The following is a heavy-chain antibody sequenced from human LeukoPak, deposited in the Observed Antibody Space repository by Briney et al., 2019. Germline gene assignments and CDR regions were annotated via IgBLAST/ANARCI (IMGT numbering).Heavy chain of an antibody. CDR3: ARDWGYCSGDGCQERFDY. J-gene: IGHJ4*02. D-gene: IGHD2-15*01. CDR2: IKHDGSEK. Sequence: GGSLRLSCAASEFTFSTYWMSWVRQAPGKGLEWVANIKHDGSEKFYVDSVKGRFTISRDNAKNSLYLQMNSLRAEDTAVYYCARDWGYCSGDGCQERFDYWGQGTLVTVSS. V-gene: IGHV3-7*05. CDR1: EFTFSTYW.